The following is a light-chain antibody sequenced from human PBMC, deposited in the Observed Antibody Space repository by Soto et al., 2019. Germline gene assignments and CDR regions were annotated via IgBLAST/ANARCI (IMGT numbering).Light chain of an antibody. CDR2: DAS. CDR1: QSVSSR. V-gene: IGKV3-15*01. Sequence: ILMTQSPATLSVSPGERATLSCRASQSVSSRLAWYQRKPGKAPRLLIYDASTRATGIPPRFSGSGSGAEFTLTISSLQSDDFEIYYCQQYNNSPWTFGQGTKVDIK. CDR3: QQYNNSPWT. J-gene: IGKJ1*01.